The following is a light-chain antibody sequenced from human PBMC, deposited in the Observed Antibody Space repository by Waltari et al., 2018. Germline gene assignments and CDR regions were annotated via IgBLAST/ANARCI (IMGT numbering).Light chain of an antibody. CDR3: CSYAGSSTFRHVV. J-gene: IGLJ2*01. CDR1: SSDVGSYNL. V-gene: IGLV2-23*01. CDR2: EGS. Sequence: QSALTQPASVSGSPGQSITISCTGTSSDVGSYNLVSWYQQHPGKAPKPLIYEGSKRPSGVSNRFSGYKSGNTASLTISGLQAEDEADYYCCSYAGSSTFRHVVFGGGTKLTVL.